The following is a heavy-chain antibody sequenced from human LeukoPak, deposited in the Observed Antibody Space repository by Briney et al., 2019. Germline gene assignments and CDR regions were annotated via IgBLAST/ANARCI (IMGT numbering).Heavy chain of an antibody. D-gene: IGHD2-15*01. CDR2: IYYSGST. V-gene: IGHV4-31*03. CDR1: GGSISSGGYY. CDR3: ARSLLDGYCSGGSCYPGRWFDP. J-gene: IGHJ5*02. Sequence: SETLSPTCTVSGGSISSGGYYWSWIRQHPGKGLEWIGYIYYSGSTYYNPSLKSRVTISVDTSKNQFSLKLSSVTAADTAVYYCARSLLDGYCSGGSCYPGRWFDPWGQGTLVTVSS.